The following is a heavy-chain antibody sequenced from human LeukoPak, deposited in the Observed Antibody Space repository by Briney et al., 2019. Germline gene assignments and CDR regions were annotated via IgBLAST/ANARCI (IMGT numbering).Heavy chain of an antibody. Sequence: GGSLRLSCAASGFTFSSYAMSWVRQAPGKGLEWVSATSGSGGSTYYADSVKGRFTISRDNSKNTLYLQMNSLRAEDTAVYYCAKGRKDGYNSGPRGDIWGQGTMVTVSS. CDR1: GFTFSSYA. CDR2: TSGSGGST. V-gene: IGHV3-23*01. J-gene: IGHJ3*02. CDR3: AKGRKDGYNSGPRGDI. D-gene: IGHD5-24*01.